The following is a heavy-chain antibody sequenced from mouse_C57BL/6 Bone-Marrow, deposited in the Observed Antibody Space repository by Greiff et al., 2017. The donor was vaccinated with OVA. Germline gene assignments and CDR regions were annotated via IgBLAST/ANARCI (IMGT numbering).Heavy chain of an antibody. V-gene: IGHV14-4*01. CDR1: GFNIKDDY. J-gene: IGHJ3*01. CDR3: TSTMVTRERAWFAY. CDR2: IDPENGDT. D-gene: IGHD2-2*01. Sequence: VQLQQSGAELVRPGASVKLSCTASGFNIKDDYMHWVKQRPEQGLEWIGWIDPENGDTEYASKFQGKATITADTSSNTAYLQLSSLTSEDTAVYYCTSTMVTRERAWFAYWGQGTLVTVSA.